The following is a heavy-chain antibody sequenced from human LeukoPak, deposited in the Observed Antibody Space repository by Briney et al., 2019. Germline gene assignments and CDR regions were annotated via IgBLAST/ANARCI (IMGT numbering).Heavy chain of an antibody. CDR1: GFTFSSYA. CDR3: TRSSGDSSSSEFGY. J-gene: IGHJ4*02. D-gene: IGHD6-6*01. CDR2: ISGSGGST. V-gene: IGHV3-23*01. Sequence: GGSLRLSCAASGFTFSSYAMSWVRQAPGKGLEWVSAISGSGGSTYYADSVKGRFTISRDDSKNTAYLQVNSLKTEDTAVYYCTRSSGDSSSSEFGYWGQGTLVTVSS.